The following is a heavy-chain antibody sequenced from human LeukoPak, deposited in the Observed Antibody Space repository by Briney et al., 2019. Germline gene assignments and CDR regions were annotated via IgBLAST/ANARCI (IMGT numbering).Heavy chain of an antibody. J-gene: IGHJ4*02. Sequence: SETLSLTCTVSGASIGNYYWSWIRQPAGKGLEWIGRTHTSGSANYNPSLKSRVTMSVDTSKNQFSQKLTSVTAADTAVYYCARGRWKTGMDSPYYFDFWGQGTLVTVSS. D-gene: IGHD2-2*03. V-gene: IGHV4-4*07. CDR2: THTSGSA. CDR3: ARGRWKTGMDSPYYFDF. CDR1: GASIGNYY.